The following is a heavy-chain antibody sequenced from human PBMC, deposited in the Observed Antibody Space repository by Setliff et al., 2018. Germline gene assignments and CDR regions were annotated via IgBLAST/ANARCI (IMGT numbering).Heavy chain of an antibody. CDR1: GFSFRTFS. V-gene: IGHV3-21*01. Sequence: RGVLKISCAASGFSFRTFSMHWVRQAPGKGLEWVSSISPDSIHIYYADSVKGRFTISRDNARDSLYLHMNSLGAEDTAVYYCARSPANGGHDAFDIWGQGTMVTVSS. CDR2: ISPDSIHI. D-gene: IGHD6-25*01. J-gene: IGHJ3*02. CDR3: ARSPANGGHDAFDI.